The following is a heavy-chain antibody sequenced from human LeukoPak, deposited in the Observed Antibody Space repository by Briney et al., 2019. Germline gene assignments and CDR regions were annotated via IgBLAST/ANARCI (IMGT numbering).Heavy chain of an antibody. J-gene: IGHJ6*02. D-gene: IGHD3-22*01. CDR1: GASISSYY. Sequence: PSETLSLTCNVSGASISSYYWSWIRQPPGKGLEWIGNIYYSGSPKYNPSLKSRVTISVDTSKNQLSLKLSSVTAADTAVYYCASGTYYYDSTGFYYYYYGMDVWGQGTTVTVSS. V-gene: IGHV4-59*08. CDR3: ASGTYYYDSTGFYYYYYGMDV. CDR2: IYYSGSP.